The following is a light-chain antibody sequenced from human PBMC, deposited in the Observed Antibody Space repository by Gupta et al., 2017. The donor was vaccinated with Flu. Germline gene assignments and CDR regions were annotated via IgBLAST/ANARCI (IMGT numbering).Light chain of an antibody. CDR1: SGDIGEM. J-gene: IGLJ3*02. Sequence: VKITCTMSSGDIGEMNALYQHQPRKAPRYVMRVENSGSYSRGSRPLDRLSGSGSGAYRDLTISDLQYEAEDDYYCETWCTNTRVFGGGTKLTVL. CDR2: VENSGSY. CDR3: ETWCTNTRV. V-gene: IGLV4-60*02.